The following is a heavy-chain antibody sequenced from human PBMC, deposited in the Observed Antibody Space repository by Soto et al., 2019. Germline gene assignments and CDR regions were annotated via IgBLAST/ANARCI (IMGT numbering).Heavy chain of an antibody. J-gene: IGHJ6*02. D-gene: IGHD3-22*01. CDR3: ARDGSGYRSRASPMDV. V-gene: IGHV1-69*13. CDR1: GDTFSSYA. CDR2: IIPIFGTA. Sequence: SVKVSCKASGDTFSSYAISWVRQAPGQGLEWMGGIIPIFGTANYAQKFQGRVTITADESTSTAYMELSSLRSEDTAVYYCARDGSGYRSRASPMDVWGQGTSVTVSS.